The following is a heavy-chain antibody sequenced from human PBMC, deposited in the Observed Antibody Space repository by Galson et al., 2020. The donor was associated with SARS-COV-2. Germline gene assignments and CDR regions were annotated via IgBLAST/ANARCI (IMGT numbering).Heavy chain of an antibody. V-gene: IGHV3-7*01. CDR1: GFPFSSSW. D-gene: IGHD3-22*01. J-gene: IGHJ4*02. CDR3: ARVEDYYDSSGLDY. Sequence: GGSLSLSCSASGFPFSSSWMSWVRQAPGQGLEWVANIQHEGSEKYYVDSVKGRVTIQREKAKKERYRQMNRLRAEDTAVYYCARVEDYYDSSGLDYWGQGTLGTVSS. CDR2: IQHEGSEK.